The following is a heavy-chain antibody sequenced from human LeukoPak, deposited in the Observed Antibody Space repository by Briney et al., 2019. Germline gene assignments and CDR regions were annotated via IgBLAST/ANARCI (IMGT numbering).Heavy chain of an antibody. CDR2: INHSGST. Sequence: SETLSLTCAVYGGSFSGYYWSWIRQPPGKGLEWIGEINHSGSTNYNPSLKSRVTISVDTSKNQFSLKLSSVTAADTAVHYCARVGVVADRVYYYYYYGMDVWGQGTTVTVSS. J-gene: IGHJ6*02. V-gene: IGHV4-34*01. CDR3: ARVGVVADRVYYYYYYGMDV. CDR1: GGSFSGYY. D-gene: IGHD2-21*01.